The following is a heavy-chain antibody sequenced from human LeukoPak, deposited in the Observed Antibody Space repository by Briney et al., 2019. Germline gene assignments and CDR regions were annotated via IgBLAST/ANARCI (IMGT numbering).Heavy chain of an antibody. CDR2: ISSSGSTI. CDR3: ARDRQGIAVAGTPDY. Sequence: GGSLRLSCAASGFTFSSYEMNWVRQAPGKGLEWVSYISSSGSTIYYADSVKGRFTISRDNAKNSLYLQMNSLRAEDTAVYYCARDRQGIAVAGTPDYWGEGTVVTVSS. D-gene: IGHD6-19*01. V-gene: IGHV3-48*03. CDR1: GFTFSSYE. J-gene: IGHJ4*02.